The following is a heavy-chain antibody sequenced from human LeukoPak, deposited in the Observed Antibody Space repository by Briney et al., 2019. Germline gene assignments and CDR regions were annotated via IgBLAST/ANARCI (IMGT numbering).Heavy chain of an antibody. CDR2: IYHSGST. J-gene: IGHJ3*02. Sequence: PSETLSLTCTVSGYSISSGYYWGWIRQPLGKGLEWIGSIYHSGSTYYNPSLKSRVTISVDTSKNQFSLKLSSVTAADTAVYYCARGGSPAAISFAFDIWGQGTMVTVSS. CDR3: ARGGSPAAISFAFDI. D-gene: IGHD2-2*02. V-gene: IGHV4-38-2*02. CDR1: GYSISSGYY.